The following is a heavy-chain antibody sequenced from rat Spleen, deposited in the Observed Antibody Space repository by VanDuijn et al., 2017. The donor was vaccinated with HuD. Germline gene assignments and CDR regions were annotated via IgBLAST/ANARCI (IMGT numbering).Heavy chain of an antibody. V-gene: IGHV2S8*01. CDR1: GFSLTSYG. D-gene: IGHD1-6*01. Sequence: QVHLKESGPDLVQPSQTLSLTCSVSGFSLTSYGVSWVRQPPGKGLEWIAGISSGGNTYYNSVLKSRLSITRDTYKSQVFLKMNSLQGEDTAMYFCARWKYTTDWFAFWGQGTLVTVSS. CDR2: ISSGGNT. J-gene: IGHJ3*01. CDR3: ARWKYTTDWFAF.